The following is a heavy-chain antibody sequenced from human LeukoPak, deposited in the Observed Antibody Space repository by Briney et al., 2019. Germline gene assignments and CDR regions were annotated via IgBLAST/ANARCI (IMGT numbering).Heavy chain of an antibody. CDR1: GGTFSSYA. Sequence: SVKVSCKASGGTFSSYAISWVRQAPGQGLEWMGGIIPIFGTANYAQKFQGRVTITADESTSTAYMELSSLRSEDTAVYYCAVRQSPRDKGKWLQLSLGYYYYYMDVWGKGTTVTVSS. D-gene: IGHD5-24*01. J-gene: IGHJ6*03. CDR3: AVRQSPRDKGKWLQLSLGYYYYYMDV. V-gene: IGHV1-69*13. CDR2: IIPIFGTA.